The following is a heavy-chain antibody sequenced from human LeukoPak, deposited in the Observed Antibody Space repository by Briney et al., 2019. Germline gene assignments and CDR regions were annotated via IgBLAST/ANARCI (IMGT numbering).Heavy chain of an antibody. Sequence: GGSLRLSCAASGFTFSSYSMNWVRQAPGKGLEWVSVTYGDGSTSYADSVKDRFTISRDISKNTFFLQMNSLRAEDTAVYYCAELGITMIGGVWGKGTTVTISS. V-gene: IGHV3-66*01. CDR1: GFTFSSYS. CDR2: TYGDGST. CDR3: AELGITMIGGV. J-gene: IGHJ6*04. D-gene: IGHD3-10*02.